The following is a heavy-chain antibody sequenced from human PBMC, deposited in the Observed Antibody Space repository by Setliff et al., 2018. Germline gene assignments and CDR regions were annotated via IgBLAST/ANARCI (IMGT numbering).Heavy chain of an antibody. CDR2: IYYSGST. V-gene: IGHV4-31*03. CDR3: ARGRGSYYKYYYYYYYMDV. D-gene: IGHD1-26*01. CDR1: GGSISSGGYY. J-gene: IGHJ6*03. Sequence: TSETLSLTCTVSGGSISSGGYYWSWIRQHPGKGLEWIGYIYYSGSTYYNPSLKSRVTISVDTSKNQFSLRLSSVTAADTAVYYCARGRGSYYKYYYYYYYMDVWGKGTTVTVSS.